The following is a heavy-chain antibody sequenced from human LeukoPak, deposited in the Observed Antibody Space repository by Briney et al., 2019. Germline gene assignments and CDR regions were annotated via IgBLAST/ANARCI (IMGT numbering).Heavy chain of an antibody. J-gene: IGHJ4*02. Sequence: SQTLSLTCTDSGGSISSGDYYWSWIRQPPGKGLEWIGYIYYSGSTYYNPSLKSRVTISVDTSKNQFSLKLSSVTAADTAVYYCARDAGGYSAFDYWGQGTLVTVSS. V-gene: IGHV4-30-4*01. CDR3: ARDAGGYSAFDY. D-gene: IGHD5-12*01. CDR2: IYYSGST. CDR1: GGSISSGDYY.